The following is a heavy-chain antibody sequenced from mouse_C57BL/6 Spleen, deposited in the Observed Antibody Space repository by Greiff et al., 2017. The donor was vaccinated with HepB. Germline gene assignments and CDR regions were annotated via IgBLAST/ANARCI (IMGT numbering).Heavy chain of an antibody. D-gene: IGHD1-1*01. Sequence: EVQGVESVAELVRPGASVKLSCTASGFNIKNTYMHWVKQRPEQGLEWIGRIDPANGNTKYAPKFQGKATITADTSSNTAYLQLSSLTSEDTAIYYCASPPYYYGSSYRYFDVWGTGTTVTVSS. CDR3: ASPPYYYGSSYRYFDV. CDR1: GFNIKNTY. J-gene: IGHJ1*03. V-gene: IGHV14-3*01. CDR2: IDPANGNT.